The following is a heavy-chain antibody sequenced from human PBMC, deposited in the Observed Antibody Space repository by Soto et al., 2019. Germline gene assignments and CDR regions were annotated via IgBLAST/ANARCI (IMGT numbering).Heavy chain of an antibody. CDR2: IYCHQDK. V-gene: IGHV2-5*01. Sequence: ITLKESGPPLVKPTQTLTLTCTFSGFSRSTSGVGVGWIRQPPGKALEWLALIYCHQDKRYSPSLTSRLTINTDTSKNHVVLTMTNMDPVDTATYDCAHSANTGDDAFDIWGQGTMVTV. CDR1: GFSRSTSGVG. D-gene: IGHD3-16*01. CDR3: AHSANTGDDAFDI. J-gene: IGHJ3*02.